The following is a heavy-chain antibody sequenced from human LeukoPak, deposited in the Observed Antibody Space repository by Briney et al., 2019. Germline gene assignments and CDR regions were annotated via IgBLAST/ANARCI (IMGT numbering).Heavy chain of an antibody. V-gene: IGHV4-59*02. J-gene: IGHJ5*02. Sequence: LSETLSLTCTVSGGSVSSYYRSWVRRPPGRGLEWIAYLSHSGSSATNPSLTSRVTTLVHTSKNQFSLKLTSAAASDTAVYYCALRAREHRDISPDNWFDPWGQGTLVTVSS. D-gene: IGHD1/OR15-1a*01. CDR1: GGSVSSYY. CDR2: LSHSGSS. CDR3: ALRAREHRDISPDNWFDP.